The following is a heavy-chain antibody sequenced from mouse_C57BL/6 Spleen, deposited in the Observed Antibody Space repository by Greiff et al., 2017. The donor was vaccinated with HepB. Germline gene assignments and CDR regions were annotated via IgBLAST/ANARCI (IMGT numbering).Heavy chain of an antibody. CDR1: GYAFSSSW. CDR2: IYPGDGDT. Sequence: VKLMESGPELVKPGASVKISCKASGYAFSSSWMNWVKQRPGKGLEWIGRIYPGDGDTNYNGKFKGKATLTADKASSTAYMQLSRRTSEDSAVYFCARSLGGSSGYNYYAMDYWGQGTSVTVSS. D-gene: IGHD3-2*02. V-gene: IGHV1-82*01. J-gene: IGHJ4*01. CDR3: ARSLGGSSGYNYYAMDY.